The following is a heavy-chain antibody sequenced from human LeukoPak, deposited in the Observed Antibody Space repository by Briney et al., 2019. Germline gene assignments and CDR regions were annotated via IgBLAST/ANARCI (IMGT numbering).Heavy chain of an antibody. J-gene: IGHJ4*02. Sequence: SETLSLTCAVYGGSFSGYYWSWIRQPPGKGLEWIGEINHSGSTNYNPSLKSRVTISVDTSKNQFSLKLSSVTAADTAVYYCAVDRVGYDSSGLDYWGQGTLVTVSS. V-gene: IGHV4-34*01. D-gene: IGHD3-22*01. CDR3: AVDRVGYDSSGLDY. CDR1: GGSFSGYY. CDR2: INHSGST.